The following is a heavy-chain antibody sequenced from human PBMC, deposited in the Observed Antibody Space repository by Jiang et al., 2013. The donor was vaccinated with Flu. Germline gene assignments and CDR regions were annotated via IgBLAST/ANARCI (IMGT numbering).Heavy chain of an antibody. D-gene: IGHD5-18*01. CDR3: ARGGIHSYGW. V-gene: IGHV1-2*02. CDR2: INPSNDDT. J-gene: IGHJ4*02. CDR1: GYTFTDYH. Sequence: SGAEVKKPGASVKVSCKASGYTFTDYHIHWVRQAPGQGLEWMGWINPSNDDTNYLQKFQGRVTMTRDTSISTAYMELSRLRPDDTAVYYCARGGIHSYGWWGQGTLVTVSS.